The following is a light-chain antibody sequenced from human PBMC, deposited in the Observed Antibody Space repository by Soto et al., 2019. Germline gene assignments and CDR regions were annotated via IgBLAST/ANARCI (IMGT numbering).Light chain of an antibody. Sequence: IVLTQSPGTLPSSPWERVTLSCRASQSISSSFLAWYQQTPGQAPRLLIYGASTRAAGIPDRFSGSGSGTDFTLTITRLEAEDFAVYHCQYYDSSIPTYTFGQGTKVDIK. CDR1: QSISSSF. J-gene: IGKJ2*01. CDR2: GAS. CDR3: QYYDSSIPTYT. V-gene: IGKV3-20*01.